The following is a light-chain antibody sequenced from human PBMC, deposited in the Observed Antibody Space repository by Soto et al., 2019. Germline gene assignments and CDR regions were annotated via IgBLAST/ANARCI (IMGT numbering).Light chain of an antibody. CDR2: AAS. Sequence: DIQMTQSPSSLSASVGDRVTITCRASQSISSYLNWYQQKPGKAPKLLIYAASSLQSGVPSRFSGSGSGTYFTLTISSLHPEDFATYYCQQSYSTPRLTFGGGTKVDIK. V-gene: IGKV1-39*01. CDR3: QQSYSTPRLT. J-gene: IGKJ4*01. CDR1: QSISSY.